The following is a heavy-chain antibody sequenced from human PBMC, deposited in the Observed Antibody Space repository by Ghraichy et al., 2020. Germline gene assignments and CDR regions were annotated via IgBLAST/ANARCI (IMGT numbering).Heavy chain of an antibody. D-gene: IGHD2-2*01. V-gene: IGHV3-64*05. CDR3: VKGYCSTITCPDYAFDI. Sequence: GESLNISCSASGFTFSNYAMHWVRQAPGKGLEYVSGFGSNGGSIYYADSVKGRFTISRDNSKNTLYFQMSSLRGDDTAVYYCVKGYCSTITCPDYAFDIWGQGTMLTVSS. J-gene: IGHJ3*02. CDR2: FGSNGGSI. CDR1: GFTFSNYA.